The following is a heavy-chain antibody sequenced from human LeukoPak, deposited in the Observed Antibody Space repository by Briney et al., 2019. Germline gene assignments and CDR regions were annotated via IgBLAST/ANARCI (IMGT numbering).Heavy chain of an antibody. Sequence: ASVKVSCKASGYTFTSYDINWVRQATGQGLEWMGGMTPNSGNTGYAQKFQGRVTITRNTSISTAYMELSSLRSEDTAVYYCARAPSGATIHYYYYYMDVWGKGTTVTVSS. V-gene: IGHV1-8*03. CDR3: ARAPSGATIHYYYYYMDV. CDR2: MTPNSGNT. J-gene: IGHJ6*03. CDR1: GYTFTSYD. D-gene: IGHD1-26*01.